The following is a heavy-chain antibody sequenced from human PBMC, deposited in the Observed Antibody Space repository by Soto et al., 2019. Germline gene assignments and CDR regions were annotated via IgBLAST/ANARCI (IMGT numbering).Heavy chain of an antibody. Sequence: QVQLVQSGAEVKKPGSSVRVSCKASGGTFSSYTISWVRQAPGQGLEWMGRIIPILGIANYAQKFQGRVTITADKSTSTAYMELSSLRSEDTAVYYCAGSIAAAGTLDYWGQGTLVTVSS. CDR2: IIPILGIA. CDR3: AGSIAAAGTLDY. CDR1: GGTFSSYT. J-gene: IGHJ4*02. V-gene: IGHV1-69*02. D-gene: IGHD6-13*01.